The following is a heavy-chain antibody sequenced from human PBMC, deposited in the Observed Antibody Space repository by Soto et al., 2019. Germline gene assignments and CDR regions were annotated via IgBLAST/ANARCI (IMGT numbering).Heavy chain of an antibody. CDR2: VNSDGDTT. D-gene: IGHD3-3*01. CDR3: ARNPAYYDFWSGLKDPLHFDY. Sequence: GGSLRLSCAASGFTFRNYWMHWVRQAPGKGLVWVSRVNSDGDTTYYADSVKGRFTISRDNAKNTLHLQMNSLGAEDTAVYYCARNPAYYDFWSGLKDPLHFDYWAREPWSPSPQ. V-gene: IGHV3-74*01. CDR1: GFTFRNYW. J-gene: IGHJ4*02.